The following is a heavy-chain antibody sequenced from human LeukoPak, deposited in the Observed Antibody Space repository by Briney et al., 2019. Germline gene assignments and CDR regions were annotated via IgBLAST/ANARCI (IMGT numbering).Heavy chain of an antibody. CDR2: ISSSSSYI. D-gene: IGHD2-15*01. CDR1: GFTFSSYS. J-gene: IGHJ4*02. V-gene: IGHV3-21*01. Sequence: GGSLRLSCAASGFTFSSYSMNWVRQAPGKGLEWASSISSSSSYIYYADSVKGRFTISRDNAKNSLYLQMNSLRAEDTAVYYCASLEIGIWVDYWGQGTLVTVSS. CDR3: ASLEIGIWVDY.